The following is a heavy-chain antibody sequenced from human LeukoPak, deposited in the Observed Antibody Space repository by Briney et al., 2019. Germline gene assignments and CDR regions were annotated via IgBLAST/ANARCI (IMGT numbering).Heavy chain of an antibody. V-gene: IGHV4-59*08. CDR1: RDSISGSIRSYY. CDR2: IYGSGST. CDR3: ARNVGWYSHDS. J-gene: IGHJ4*02. D-gene: IGHD6-19*01. Sequence: SETLSLTCTVSRDSISGSIRSYYWSWIRQPPGKGLEWIGYIYGSGSTHYDPSLRSRVTISEDTSKNQFSLKLTSVTAADTAVYYCARNVGWYSHDSWGQGTLVTVSS.